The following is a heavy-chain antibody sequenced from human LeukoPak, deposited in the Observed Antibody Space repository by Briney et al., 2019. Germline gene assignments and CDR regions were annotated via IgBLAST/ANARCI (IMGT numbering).Heavy chain of an antibody. CDR3: AKDVQDSSGWYPLDY. Sequence: GGSLRLSCAASGFDFSNQAMSWVRQAPGKGLEWVSGISGGGGATYSADSVKGRFTISRDNSKNTLYLQMNSLRAEDTAVYYCAKDVQDSSGWYPLDYWGQGTLVTVSS. CDR2: ISGGGGAT. D-gene: IGHD6-19*01. CDR1: GFDFSNQA. J-gene: IGHJ4*02. V-gene: IGHV3-23*01.